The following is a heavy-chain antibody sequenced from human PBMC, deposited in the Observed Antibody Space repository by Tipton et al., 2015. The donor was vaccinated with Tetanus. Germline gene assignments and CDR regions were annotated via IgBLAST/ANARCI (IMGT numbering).Heavy chain of an antibody. CDR3: IYAISFSASVY. J-gene: IGHJ4*02. CDR1: GFTFSNSG. CDR2: ISYDGNYQ. V-gene: IGHV3-30*03. Sequence: QLVQSGGGVVQPGRSLRLSCAASGFTFSNSGMHWVRQAPGKGLEWVAIISYDGNYQSYAESVKGRFTISRDNSKSTLFLQMNGLRGEDTAVYYCIYAISFSASVYLGQRSLFTFSS. D-gene: IGHD2-2*01.